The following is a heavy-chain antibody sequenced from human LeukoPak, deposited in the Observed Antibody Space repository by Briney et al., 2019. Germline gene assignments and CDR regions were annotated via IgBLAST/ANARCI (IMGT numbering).Heavy chain of an antibody. Sequence: PWETLSLTCTVSGGSISSSDYYWGWIRQPPGKGLEWIGSIYYSGSTYYNPSLRSRVTISVDTSKNQFSLKLSSVTVGDTAVYYCARLVRASDAFDIWGQGTMVTVSS. CDR2: IYYSGST. CDR3: ARLVRASDAFDI. V-gene: IGHV4-39*01. J-gene: IGHJ3*02. CDR1: GGSISSSDYY.